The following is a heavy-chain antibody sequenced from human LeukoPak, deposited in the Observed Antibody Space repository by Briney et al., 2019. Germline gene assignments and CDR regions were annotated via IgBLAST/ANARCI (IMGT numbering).Heavy chain of an antibody. CDR1: GDSISNHNDF. Sequence: SETLSLTCTVSGDSISNHNDFWGWIRQPPGKGLAWTASIYTSGRTLFNSSLKSRVALSLDTSKNQVSLKLNSVTAADSAVYYCAGRPEYNRSSRWAFDIWGQGTMVIVSS. CDR2: IYTSGRT. V-gene: IGHV4-39*01. J-gene: IGHJ3*02. CDR3: AGRPEYNRSSRWAFDI. D-gene: IGHD1-14*01.